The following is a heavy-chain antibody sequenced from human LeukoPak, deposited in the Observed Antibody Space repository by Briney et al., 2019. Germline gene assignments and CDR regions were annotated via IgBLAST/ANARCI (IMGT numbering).Heavy chain of an antibody. CDR3: AREYYDSSGYYSDY. V-gene: IGHV1-69*13. J-gene: IGHJ4*02. CDR2: IIPMFGTA. Sequence: ASVKVSCKASGGTFSRYAISWVRQAPGQGLEWMGGIIPMFGTANYAQKFQGRVTITADESTSTAYMELSSLRSEDTAVYYCAREYYDSSGYYSDYWGQGTLVTVSS. CDR1: GGTFSRYA. D-gene: IGHD3-22*01.